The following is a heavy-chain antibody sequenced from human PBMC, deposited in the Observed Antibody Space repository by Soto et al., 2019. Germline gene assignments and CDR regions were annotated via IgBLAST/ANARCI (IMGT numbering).Heavy chain of an antibody. D-gene: IGHD1-1*01. Sequence: SETLSLTCTVSGASISGFYWSWIRKSAGKGLEWIGRIYATGTNDYNPSLKSRVMMSVDTSKKQFSLKLRSVTAADTAVYYCVRDGTKTLRDWFDPWGQGLSATVSS. CDR1: GASISGFY. CDR3: VRDGTKTLRDWFDP. J-gene: IGHJ5*02. CDR2: IYATGTN. V-gene: IGHV4-4*07.